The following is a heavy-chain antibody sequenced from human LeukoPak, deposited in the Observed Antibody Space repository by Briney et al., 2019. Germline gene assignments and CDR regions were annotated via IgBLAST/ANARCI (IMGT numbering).Heavy chain of an antibody. Sequence: GGSLRLSCAASGFTVSSNYMSWVRQAPGKGLEWVSVIYSGGSTYYADSVKGRFTISRDNSKNTLYLQMNSLRAEDTAVYYCANYGDYYYYYYMDVWGKGTTVTVSS. J-gene: IGHJ6*03. CDR2: IYSGGST. CDR3: ANYGDYYYYYYMDV. D-gene: IGHD4-17*01. V-gene: IGHV3-53*01. CDR1: GFTVSSNY.